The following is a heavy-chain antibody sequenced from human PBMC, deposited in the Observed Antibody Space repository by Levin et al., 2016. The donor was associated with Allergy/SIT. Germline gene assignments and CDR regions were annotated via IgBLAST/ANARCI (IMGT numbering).Heavy chain of an antibody. CDR3: TRGVIVGKRPHFDY. J-gene: IGHJ4*02. CDR1: GFSFSSYG. D-gene: IGHD3-16*02. V-gene: IGHV3-30*03. CDR2: ISYDGSTK. Sequence: GESLKISCAASGFSFSSYGMHWVRQAPGKGLEWVAVISYDGSTKYYADSVKGRFTISRDNSKNTLYLQMNSLRAEDTAVYYCTRGVIVGKRPHFDYWGQGTLVTVSS.